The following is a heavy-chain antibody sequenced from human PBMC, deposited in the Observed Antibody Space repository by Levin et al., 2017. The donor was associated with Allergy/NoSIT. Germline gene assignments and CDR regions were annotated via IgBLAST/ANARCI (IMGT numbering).Heavy chain of an antibody. CDR2: IYYSGST. CDR3: ARHSHYYDSGGDYSFDY. Sequence: SETLSLTCTVSGGSISSYYWSWIRQPPGKGLEWIGYIYYSGSTNYNPSLKSRVTISLDMSKNQFSLKLSSVTAADTAVYYCARHSHYYDSGGDYSFDYWGQGTLVTVSS. D-gene: IGHD3-22*01. CDR1: GGSISSYY. V-gene: IGHV4-59*01. J-gene: IGHJ4*02.